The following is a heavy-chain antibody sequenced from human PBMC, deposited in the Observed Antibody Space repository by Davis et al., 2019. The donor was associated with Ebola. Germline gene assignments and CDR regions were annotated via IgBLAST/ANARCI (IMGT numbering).Heavy chain of an antibody. Sequence: MPGGSLRLSCAVYGGSFSGYYWSWIRQPPGKGLEWIGTIYYSGSTYYNPSLKSRVTISVDTSKNQFSLKLSSVTAADTAVYYCASRLRQPPRSYFDYWGQGTLVTVSS. CDR3: ASRLRQPPRSYFDY. CDR2: IYYSGST. J-gene: IGHJ4*02. CDR1: GGSFSGYY. V-gene: IGHV4-34*01.